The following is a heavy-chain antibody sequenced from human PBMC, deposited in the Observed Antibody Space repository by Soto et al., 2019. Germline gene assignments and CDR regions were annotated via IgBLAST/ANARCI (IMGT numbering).Heavy chain of an antibody. CDR2: IDPSDSYT. D-gene: IGHD3-3*01. Sequence: ESLKISCKGSGYSFTSYWISWVRQMPGKGLEWMGRIDPSDSYTNYSPSFQGHVTISADKSISTAYLQWSSLKASDTAMYYCATILYYDFWSGPPGMDVWGQGTTVTVSS. CDR1: GYSFTSYW. J-gene: IGHJ6*02. V-gene: IGHV5-10-1*01. CDR3: ATILYYDFWSGPPGMDV.